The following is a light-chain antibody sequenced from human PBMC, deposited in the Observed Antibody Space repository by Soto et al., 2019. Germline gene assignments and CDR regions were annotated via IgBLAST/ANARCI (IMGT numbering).Light chain of an antibody. CDR1: QGINRF. Sequence: DIPMTQSPSSLSASVGDTVTITCRASQGINRFLAWFQQKPGEAPKSLIYFASTLQNGVPSRFSGSGSGTDFTLTIASLQPEDFATYYCQHYQTYPLTFGGGTKLEIK. CDR2: FAS. J-gene: IGKJ4*01. V-gene: IGKV1-16*01. CDR3: QHYQTYPLT.